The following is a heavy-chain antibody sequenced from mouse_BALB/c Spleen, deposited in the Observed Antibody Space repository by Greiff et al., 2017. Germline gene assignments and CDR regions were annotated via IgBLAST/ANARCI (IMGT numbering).Heavy chain of an antibody. V-gene: IGHV2-9*02. J-gene: IGHJ4*01. CDR1: GFSLTSYG. CDR2: IWAGGST. D-gene: IGHD1-1*01. Sequence: VQLQESGPGLVAPSQSLSITCTVSGFSLTSYGVHWVRQPPGKGLEWLGVIWAGGSTNYNSALMSRLSISKDNSKSQVFLKMNSLQTDDTAMYYCARGIYYYGSSYAMDYWGQGTSVTVSS. CDR3: ARGIYYYGSSYAMDY.